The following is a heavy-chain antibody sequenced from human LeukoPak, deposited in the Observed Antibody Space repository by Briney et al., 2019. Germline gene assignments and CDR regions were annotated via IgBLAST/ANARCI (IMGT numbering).Heavy chain of an antibody. V-gene: IGHV3-53*05. Sequence: GGSLRLSCAASGFTVSSNYMSWVRQAPGKGLEWVSVIYSGGSTYYADSVKGRFTISRDNSKNTLYLQMNSLRAEDTAVYYCARDLTVTDAFDIWGQGTMVTVSS. D-gene: IGHD4-17*01. J-gene: IGHJ3*02. CDR3: ARDLTVTDAFDI. CDR2: IYSGGST. CDR1: GFTVSSNY.